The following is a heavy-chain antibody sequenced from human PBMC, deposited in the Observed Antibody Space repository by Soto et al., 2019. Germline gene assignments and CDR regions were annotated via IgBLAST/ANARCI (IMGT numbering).Heavy chain of an antibody. J-gene: IGHJ6*02. D-gene: IGHD2-15*01. CDR2: IIPIFGTA. CDR3: ASDEIVVVAATNYYYYGMDV. V-gene: IGHV1-69*01. CDR1: GGTFSSYA. Sequence: QVQLVQSGAEVKKPGSSVKVSCKASGGTFSSYAISWVRQAPGQGLEWMGGIIPIFGTANYAQKFQGRVTITADESTSPAYMELSSLRSEDTAVYYCASDEIVVVAATNYYYYGMDVWGQGTTVTVSS.